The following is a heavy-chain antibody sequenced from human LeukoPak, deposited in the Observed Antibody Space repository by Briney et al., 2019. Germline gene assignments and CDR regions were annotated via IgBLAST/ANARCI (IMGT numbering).Heavy chain of an antibody. CDR2: IYYSGNT. CDR1: GGSISSYY. CDR3: ARQESDSSGYSWFDP. J-gene: IGHJ5*02. D-gene: IGHD3-22*01. V-gene: IGHV4-59*08. Sequence: SETLSLTCTVSGGSISSYYWSWIRQPPGKGLEWIGYIYYSGNTNYNPSLKSRVIISVDTSKNQFSLKLSSVTAADTAVYYCARQESDSSGYSWFDPWGQGILVTVSS.